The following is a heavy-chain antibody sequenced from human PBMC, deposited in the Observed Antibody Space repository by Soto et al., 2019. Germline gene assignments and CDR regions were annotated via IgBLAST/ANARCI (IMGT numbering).Heavy chain of an antibody. Sequence: TLSLTCTVSGGSISRGGYYWSWIRQPPGKGLEWIGYIYYSWSTYYNPSLKIRGTISVDKSQNHFSLNVTSVTAADTAVYSCARSSACFGISLLDMWGQGALVTVSS. CDR1: GGSISRGGYY. J-gene: IGHJ4*01. D-gene: IGHD2-21*01. CDR3: ARSSACFGISLLDM. V-gene: IGHV4-31*03. CDR2: IYYSWST.